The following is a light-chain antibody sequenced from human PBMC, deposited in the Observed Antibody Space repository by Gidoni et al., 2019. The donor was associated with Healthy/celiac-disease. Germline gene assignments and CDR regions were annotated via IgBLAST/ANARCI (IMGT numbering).Light chain of an antibody. CDR3: SSYTSSSTPLYV. J-gene: IGLJ1*01. Sequence: QSALTQPASVSGSPGQSSTISCTGTSSDVGGYNYVSWYQQPPGKAPKLMIYDVSNRPSGVSNRFSGSKSGNTASLTISGLQAEDEADYYCSSYTSSSTPLYVFGTGTKVTVL. CDR2: DVS. V-gene: IGLV2-14*03. CDR1: SSDVGGYNY.